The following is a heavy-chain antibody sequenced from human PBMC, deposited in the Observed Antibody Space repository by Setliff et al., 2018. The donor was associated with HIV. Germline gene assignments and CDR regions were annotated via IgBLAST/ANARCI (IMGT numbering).Heavy chain of an antibody. J-gene: IGHJ4*02. Sequence: GASVKVSCKVSGYTLTELSIHWVRQAFGKGLEWMGGFDPEDGEAIYAQKFQGRVIMTEDTSTDTAYMELSSLTSGDAAVYYCATRTRWIQLSFDGIFDYWGQGTPVTVS. D-gene: IGHD5-18*01. CDR3: ATRTRWIQLSFDGIFDY. V-gene: IGHV1-24*01. CDR2: FDPEDGEA. CDR1: GYTLTELS.